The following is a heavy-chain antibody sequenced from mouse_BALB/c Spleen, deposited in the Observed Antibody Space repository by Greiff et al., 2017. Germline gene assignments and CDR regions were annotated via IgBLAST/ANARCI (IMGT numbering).Heavy chain of an antibody. CDR2: ISSGGGST. CDR1: GFAFSSYD. CDR3: ARHKATKGAMDY. V-gene: IGHV5-12-1*01. Sequence: EVMLVESGGGLVKPGGSLKLSCAASGFAFSSYDMSWVRQTPEKRLEWVAYISSGGGSTYYPDTVKGRFTISRDNAKNTLYLQMSSLKSEDTAMYYCARHKATKGAMDYWGQGTSVTVSS. J-gene: IGHJ4*01. D-gene: IGHD3-2*02.